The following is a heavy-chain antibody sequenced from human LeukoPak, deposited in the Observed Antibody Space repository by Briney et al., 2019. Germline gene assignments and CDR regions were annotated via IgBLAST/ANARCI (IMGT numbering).Heavy chain of an antibody. CDR1: GYTFTSYG. CDR2: ISAYNGNT. CDR3: ARENSDSSGYSQHFDY. Sequence: GASVKVSCKASGYTFTSYGISWVRQAPGQGLEWMGWISAYNGNTNYAQKLQGRVTMTTDTSTSTAYMELRSLRSDDTAVYYCARENSDSSGYSQHFDYWGQGTLVTVSS. J-gene: IGHJ4*02. D-gene: IGHD3-22*01. V-gene: IGHV1-18*01.